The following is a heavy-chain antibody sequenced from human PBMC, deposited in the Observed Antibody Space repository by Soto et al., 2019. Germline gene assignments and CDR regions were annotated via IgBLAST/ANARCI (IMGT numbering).Heavy chain of an antibody. V-gene: IGHV3-74*01. CDR3: ARGIDDYGDYGVDY. D-gene: IGHD4-17*01. CDR1: GFTFRSYW. CDR2: INSDGSST. Sequence: GGSLRLSCAASGFTFRSYWMQWVRQAPGKGLVWVSRINSDGSSTSYADSVKGRFTISRDNAKNALYLQMNSLRAEDTAVYYCARGIDDYGDYGVDYWGQGTLVTVSS. J-gene: IGHJ4*02.